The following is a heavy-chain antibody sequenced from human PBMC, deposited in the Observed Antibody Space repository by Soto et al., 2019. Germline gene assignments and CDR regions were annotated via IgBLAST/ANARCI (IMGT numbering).Heavy chain of an antibody. CDR3: ARDRTPDYGDYPYYYGMDV. Sequence: GGSLRLSCAASGFTFSSYWMHWFRQAAGKGLVWVSRINSDGSSTSYADSVKGRFTISRDNAKNTLYLQMNSLRAEDTAVYYCARDRTPDYGDYPYYYGMDVWGQGTTVTVSS. CDR1: GFTFSSYW. CDR2: INSDGSST. J-gene: IGHJ6*02. D-gene: IGHD4-17*01. V-gene: IGHV3-74*01.